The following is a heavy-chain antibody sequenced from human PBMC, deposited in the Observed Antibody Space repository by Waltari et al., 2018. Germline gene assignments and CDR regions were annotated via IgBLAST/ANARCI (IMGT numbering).Heavy chain of an antibody. CDR3: AREGDSSGWYYFDY. D-gene: IGHD6-19*01. CDR2: IYTSGST. Sequence: QVQLQESGPGLVKPSQTLSLTCTVSGGSISSGSYYWSWIRQPAGKGLEWIGRIYTSGSTNYNPALKRRVTISVDTTKNQFSLKRSSVTAADTAVYYCAREGDSSGWYYFDYWGQGTLVTVSS. V-gene: IGHV4-61*02. J-gene: IGHJ4*02. CDR1: GGSISSGSYY.